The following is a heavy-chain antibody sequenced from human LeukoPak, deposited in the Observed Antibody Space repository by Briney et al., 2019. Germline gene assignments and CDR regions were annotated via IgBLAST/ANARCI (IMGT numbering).Heavy chain of an antibody. CDR1: GYTFTSYG. CDR3: ARGDFWSGLSI. CDR2: ISAYNGNT. Sequence: VGSVNVSCMASGYTFTSYGISWVRQAPGQGLEWMGWISAYNGNTNYAQMLQGTVTITTDTSTSTVYMELRSLRSEYTAVYYCARGDFWSGLSIWGQGTMVTVSS. J-gene: IGHJ3*02. D-gene: IGHD3-3*01. V-gene: IGHV1-18*01.